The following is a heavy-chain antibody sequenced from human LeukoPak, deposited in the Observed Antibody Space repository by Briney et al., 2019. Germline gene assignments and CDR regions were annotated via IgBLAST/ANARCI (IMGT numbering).Heavy chain of an antibody. Sequence: SETLSLTCTVSGGSISSGSYYWSWIRQPPGKGLEWIGYIYYSGSTNYNPSLKSRVTISVDTSKNQFSLKLSSVTAADTAVYYCARVPYYCGGDCYPRWYFDLWGRGTLVTVSS. J-gene: IGHJ2*01. CDR3: ARVPYYCGGDCYPRWYFDL. V-gene: IGHV4-61*01. CDR2: IYYSGST. CDR1: GGSISSGSYY. D-gene: IGHD2-21*01.